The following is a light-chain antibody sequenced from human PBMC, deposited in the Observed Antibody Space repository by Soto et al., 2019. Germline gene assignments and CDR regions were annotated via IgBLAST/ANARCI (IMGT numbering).Light chain of an antibody. Sequence: IQLTQSPSSLSASVGDRVTIAFGASQGISNYLGWYQQKPGKAPKLLIYAASTLQTGVPSGFSGGGSGTDFTLTITSLQPEDFATYYCQQLNVYPSTFGGGTKVDIK. J-gene: IGKJ4*01. CDR3: QQLNVYPST. CDR1: QGISNY. V-gene: IGKV1-9*01. CDR2: AAS.